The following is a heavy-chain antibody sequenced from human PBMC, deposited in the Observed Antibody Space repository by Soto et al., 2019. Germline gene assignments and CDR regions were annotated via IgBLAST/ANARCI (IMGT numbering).Heavy chain of an antibody. J-gene: IGHJ4*02. V-gene: IGHV4-30-4*01. CDR3: ATMGTPATGLFYFDN. CDR2: ISYSGNT. CDR1: GGSISSGHYY. Sequence: QVQLQESGPGLVKPSQTLSLTCTVSGGSISSGHYYWSWIRQPPGMGLEWIGFISYSGNTYYSASLKSRVTISVDTSKNQFSLNLSFVTAADTAVYYCATMGTPATGLFYFDNWGQGTLVTVSS. D-gene: IGHD1-7*01.